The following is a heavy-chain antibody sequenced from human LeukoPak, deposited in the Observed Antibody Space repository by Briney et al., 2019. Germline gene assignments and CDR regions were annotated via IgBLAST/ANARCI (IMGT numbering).Heavy chain of an antibody. D-gene: IGHD2/OR15-2a*01. Sequence: KSGGSLRLSCAASGFTFNFYTMNWVRLVPGKGLEWVASISSTGNYIFYAASVRGRFTISRDNAKNTLYLHMDSLRAEDTAVYYCARSDYFHNWGQGTMVVVSA. V-gene: IGHV3-21*01. CDR3: ARSDYFHN. CDR1: GFTFNFYT. J-gene: IGHJ3*01. CDR2: ISSTGNYI.